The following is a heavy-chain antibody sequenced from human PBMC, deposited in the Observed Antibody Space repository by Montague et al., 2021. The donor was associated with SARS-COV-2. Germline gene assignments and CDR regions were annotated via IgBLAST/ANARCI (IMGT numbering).Heavy chain of an antibody. V-gene: IGHV5-51*03. CDR3: ASHGGGAGMMDSGAAGRPDSSQYYMDV. CDR2: IYPGDSGT. J-gene: IGHJ6*03. D-gene: IGHD6-13*01. Sequence: QSGAEVKKPGESLKISCKGSGYSFTSYWIGWVRQMPGKGPEWMGIIYPGDSGTRYSPSFQGQVTISADKSINTAYLQWSSLKASDTAMYYCASHGGGAGMMDSGAAGRPDSSQYYMDVWGQGTTVTVSS. CDR1: GYSFTSYW.